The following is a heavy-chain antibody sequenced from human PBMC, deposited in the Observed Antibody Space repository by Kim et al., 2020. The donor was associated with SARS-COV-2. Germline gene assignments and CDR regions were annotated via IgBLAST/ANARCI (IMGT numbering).Heavy chain of an antibody. Sequence: DSVKGRFTISGDDSKYTQYLQRNSLGAEDTAVYYCAKGVHDYRNYVAFDIWGQGTMVTVSS. V-gene: IGHV3-30*02. J-gene: IGHJ3*02. D-gene: IGHD4-4*01. CDR3: AKGVHDYRNYVAFDI.